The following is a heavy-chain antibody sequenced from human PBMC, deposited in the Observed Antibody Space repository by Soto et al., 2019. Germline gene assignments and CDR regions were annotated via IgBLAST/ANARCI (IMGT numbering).Heavy chain of an antibody. D-gene: IGHD2-15*01. Sequence: GGSLRLSCASSGFTFSSYWMSWVRQAPGKGLEWVANIKQDGSEKYYVDSVKGRFTISRDNAKNSLYLQMNSLRAEDTAVYYCARDGILVVVAATLDYWGQGTLVTVSS. CDR3: ARDGILVVVAATLDY. CDR1: GFTFSSYW. CDR2: IKQDGSEK. J-gene: IGHJ4*02. V-gene: IGHV3-7*01.